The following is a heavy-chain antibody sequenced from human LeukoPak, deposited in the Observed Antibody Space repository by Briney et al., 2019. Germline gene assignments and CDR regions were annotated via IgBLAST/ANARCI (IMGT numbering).Heavy chain of an antibody. CDR3: ARLIMITFGGVIVINDAFDI. CDR1: GGSISSYY. D-gene: IGHD3-16*02. V-gene: IGHV4-39*01. Sequence: NTSETLSLTCTVSGGSISSYYWGWIRQPPGKGLEWIGSIYYSGSTYYNPSLKSRVTISVDTSKNQFSLKLSSVTAADTAVYYCARLIMITFGGVIVINDAFDIWGQGTMVTVSS. J-gene: IGHJ3*02. CDR2: IYYSGST.